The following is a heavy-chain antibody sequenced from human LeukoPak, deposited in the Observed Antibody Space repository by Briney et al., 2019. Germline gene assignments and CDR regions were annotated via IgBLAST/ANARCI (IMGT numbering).Heavy chain of an antibody. CDR3: ARGYDIVVVVAASWFDP. J-gene: IGHJ5*02. Sequence: ASVKVSCKASGYTFTGYYMHWLRQAPGQGLEWMGRINPNSGGTNYTQKFQGRVTMTRDTSISTACMELSRLRSDDTAVYYCARGYDIVVVVAASWFDPWGQGTLVTVSS. CDR2: INPNSGGT. V-gene: IGHV1-2*06. CDR1: GYTFTGYY. D-gene: IGHD2-15*01.